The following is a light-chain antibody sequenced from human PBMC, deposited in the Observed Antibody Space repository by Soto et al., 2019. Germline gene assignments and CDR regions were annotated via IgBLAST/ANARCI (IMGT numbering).Light chain of an antibody. CDR1: SSNIGSNT. CDR3: AAWDDSLNGSV. CDR2: SNN. Sequence: QSVLTQPPSASGTPGQRVTISCSGSSSNIGSNTVNWYQQLPGTAPKLLIYSNNQRPSGVPDRFSGSKSATSASLAISGLQSEDEADYYCAAWDDSLNGSVFGGGTPLTVL. V-gene: IGLV1-44*01. J-gene: IGLJ2*01.